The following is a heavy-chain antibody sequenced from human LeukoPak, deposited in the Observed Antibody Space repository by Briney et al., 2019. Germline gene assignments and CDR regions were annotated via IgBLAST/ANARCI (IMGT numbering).Heavy chain of an antibody. J-gene: IGHJ4*02. CDR1: GFTFSSYS. V-gene: IGHV3-30*18. CDR3: AKDAPGY. CDR2: ISYDGSNK. Sequence: GGSLRLSCAASGFTFSSYSMNWVRQAPGKGLEWVAVISYDGSNKYYADSVKGRFTISRDNSKNTLYLQMNSLRAEDTAVYYCAKDAPGYWGQGTLVTVSS.